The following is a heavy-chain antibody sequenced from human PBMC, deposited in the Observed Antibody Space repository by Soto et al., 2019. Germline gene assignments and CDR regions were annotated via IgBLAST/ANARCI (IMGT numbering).Heavy chain of an antibody. J-gene: IGHJ4*02. D-gene: IGHD3-22*01. CDR1: GFTFSSYA. CDR2: ISYDGVSK. CDR3: GRDTWGRGQYYYDRSDTY. V-gene: IGHV3-30-3*01. Sequence: QVQLVESGGGVVQPGRSLRLSCATSGFTFSSYALHWVRQAPGKGLEWVALISYDGVSKYHAASVQGRFTISRDSFKNTRYRQMDSLRVEDTAVYYCGRDTWGRGQYYYDRSDTYWGQGTLFTVSS.